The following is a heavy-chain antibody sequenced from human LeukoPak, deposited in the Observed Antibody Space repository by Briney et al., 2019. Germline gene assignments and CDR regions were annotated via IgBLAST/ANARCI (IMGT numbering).Heavy chain of an antibody. CDR1: GGSFSGYY. J-gene: IGHJ5*02. D-gene: IGHD3-10*01. CDR3: ARLKRITMVRGVTNWFDP. CDR2: INHSGST. V-gene: IGHV4-34*01. Sequence: SETLSLTCAVYGGSFSGYYWSWIRQPPGKGLEWIGEINHSGSTNYNPSLKSRVTISVDTSKNQFSLKLSSVTAADTAVYYCARLKRITMVRGVTNWFDPWGQGTLVTVSS.